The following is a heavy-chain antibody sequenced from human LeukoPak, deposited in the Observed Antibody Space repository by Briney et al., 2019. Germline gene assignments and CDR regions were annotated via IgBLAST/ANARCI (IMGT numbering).Heavy chain of an antibody. CDR1: GFTFSSYG. V-gene: IGHV3-30*02. CDR2: IRYDGSNR. D-gene: IGHD3-10*01. J-gene: IGHJ4*02. CDR3: AKDLWFGELSFSYFDY. Sequence: GGSLRLSCAASGFTFSSYGMHWVRQAPGKGLEWVAFIRYDGSNRYYADSVKGRFTISRDNSKNTLYLQMNSLRAEDTAVYYCAKDLWFGELSFSYFDYWGQGTLVTVSS.